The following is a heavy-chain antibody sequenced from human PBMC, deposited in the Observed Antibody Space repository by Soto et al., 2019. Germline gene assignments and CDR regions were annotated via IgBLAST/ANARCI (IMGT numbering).Heavy chain of an antibody. J-gene: IGHJ6*02. CDR1: CESFSNHY. D-gene: IGHD3-22*01. CDR2: INYSGST. CDR3: ARGVVYRDVGLAYGMDV. V-gene: IGHV4-34*01. Sequence: PSETLSLTCAVYCESFSNHYWTGIRQSPGRGLEWVGEINYSGSTRYNWSLGSRVTISVDTSKKQFTLMVTSVTAEDTAVYYCARGVVYRDVGLAYGMDVWGQGTTVTVS.